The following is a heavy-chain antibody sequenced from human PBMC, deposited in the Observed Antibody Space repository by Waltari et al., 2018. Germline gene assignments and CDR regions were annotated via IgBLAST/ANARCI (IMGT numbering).Heavy chain of an antibody. Sequence: QLQLQESGPGLVKPSETLSLTCTVSGGSISSSSYYWGWIRQPPGKGLGGIGSIYCSGSTYNTPALKRRVTISVDTSKNRFSLKLSSVTAADTAVYYCASMRGGLYYYGSGSYSGGMDVWGQGTTVTVSS. J-gene: IGHJ6*02. V-gene: IGHV4-39*01. D-gene: IGHD3-10*01. CDR1: GGSISSSSYY. CDR3: ASMRGGLYYYGSGSYSGGMDV. CDR2: IYCSGST.